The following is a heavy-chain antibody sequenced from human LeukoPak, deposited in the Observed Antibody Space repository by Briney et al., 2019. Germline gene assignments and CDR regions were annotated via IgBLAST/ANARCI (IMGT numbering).Heavy chain of an antibody. Sequence: GASVKVSCKASGYTFTSYGISWVRQAPGQGLEWMGWISAYNGNTNYAQKLQGRVTMTTDTSTSRAYMELRSLRSDGTAVYYCARDPYTYDSSGYLYPRDYWGQGTLVTVSS. V-gene: IGHV1-18*01. J-gene: IGHJ4*02. CDR1: GYTFTSYG. CDR2: ISAYNGNT. D-gene: IGHD3-22*01. CDR3: ARDPYTYDSSGYLYPRDY.